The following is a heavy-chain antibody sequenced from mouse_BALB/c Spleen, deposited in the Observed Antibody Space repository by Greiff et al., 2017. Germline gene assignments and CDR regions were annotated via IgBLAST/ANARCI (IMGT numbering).Heavy chain of an antibody. Sequence: EVQGVESGGGLVKPGGSLKLSCAASGFAFSSYDMSWVRQTPEKRLEWVAYISSGGGSTYYPDTVKGRFTISRDNAKNTLYLQMSSLKSEDTAMYYCARHYYGYDYFDYWGQGTTLTVSS. D-gene: IGHD1-2*01. CDR2: ISSGGGST. V-gene: IGHV5-12-1*01. CDR1: GFAFSSYD. J-gene: IGHJ2*01. CDR3: ARHYYGYDYFDY.